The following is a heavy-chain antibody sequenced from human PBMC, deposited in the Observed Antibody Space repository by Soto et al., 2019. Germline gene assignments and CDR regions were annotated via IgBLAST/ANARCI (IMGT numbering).Heavy chain of an antibody. J-gene: IGHJ6*02. CDR1: GYTFTDYY. V-gene: IGHV1-2*02. CDR2: INPNSGGT. Sequence: ASVKVSCKASGYTFTDYYMQWVRQAPGQGLEWMGWINPNSGGTNYAQKFQGRVTMTRDTSISTAYMELSRLRSDDTAVYYCAREGRLQEYYYYGMDVWGQGTTVTVSS. CDR3: AREGRLQEYYYYGMDV. D-gene: IGHD4-4*01.